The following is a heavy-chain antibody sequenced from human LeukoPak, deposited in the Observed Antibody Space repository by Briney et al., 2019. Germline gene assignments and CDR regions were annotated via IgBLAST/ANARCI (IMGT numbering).Heavy chain of an antibody. CDR3: ARVVEGSFDY. CDR1: GYTFTGYY. V-gene: IGHV1-2*05. Sequence: ASVKVSCKASGYTFTGYYIHWVRQAPGQGLEWMGRINPNSGGTHYAQKFQGRVTMTRDTSISTAYMELSRLRSDDTDVYYCARVVEGSFDYWGQGTLVTVSS. CDR2: INPNSGGT. D-gene: IGHD2-15*01. J-gene: IGHJ4*02.